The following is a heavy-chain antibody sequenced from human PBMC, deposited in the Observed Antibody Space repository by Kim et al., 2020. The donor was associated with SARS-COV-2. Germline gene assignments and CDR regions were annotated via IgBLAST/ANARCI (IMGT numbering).Heavy chain of an antibody. CDR1: GFTFDDYA. CDR2: INWKSGHI. Sequence: LSLTCAASGFTFDDYAMHWVRQAPGKGLEWVSTINWKSGHIGYADSVKGRFTISRDNAKHSLYLQMNSLRAEDTALYYCAKDFYTTTGQGAFDVWGQ. CDR3: AKDFYTTTGQGAFDV. J-gene: IGHJ3*01. V-gene: IGHV3-9*01. D-gene: IGHD2-2*02.